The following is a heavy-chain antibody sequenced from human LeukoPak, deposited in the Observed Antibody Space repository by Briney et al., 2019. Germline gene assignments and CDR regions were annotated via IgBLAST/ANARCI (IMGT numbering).Heavy chain of an antibody. CDR2: INPYTGDT. CDR3: ATADGGDYWAIDY. J-gene: IGHJ4*02. V-gene: IGHV1-2*02. Sequence: PEASVKVSCKASGYTFTGYYMHWVRQAPGQGLEWMGWINPYTGDTTYTQKFQGRVTMTRDTSISTAYMELNRLESDDTAVFYCATADGGDYWAIDYWGQGTLVTVSS. CDR1: GYTFTGYY. D-gene: IGHD2-21*01.